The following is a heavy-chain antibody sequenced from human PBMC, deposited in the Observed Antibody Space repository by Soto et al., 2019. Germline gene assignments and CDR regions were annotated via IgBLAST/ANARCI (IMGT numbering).Heavy chain of an antibody. CDR2: ISGSGGST. D-gene: IGHD2-2*01. Sequence: GGSLRLSCAASGFTFSSYAMSWVRQAPGKGLEWVSAISGSGGSTYYADSVKGRFTISRDNSENTLYLQMNSLRAEDTAVYYCAKAIVPAATSEQYYYYYGMDVWGQGTTVTVSS. V-gene: IGHV3-23*01. CDR1: GFTFSSYA. CDR3: AKAIVPAATSEQYYYYYGMDV. J-gene: IGHJ6*02.